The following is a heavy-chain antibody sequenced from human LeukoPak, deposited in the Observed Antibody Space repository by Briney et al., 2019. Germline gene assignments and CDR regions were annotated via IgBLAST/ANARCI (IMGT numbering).Heavy chain of an antibody. CDR2: IYYSGNT. J-gene: IGHJ4*02. Sequence: SETLSLTCTVSGGSISSYYWSWIRQPPGKGLEWLGYIYYSGNTNYNPSLKSRVTISVDTSKNQFSLKLSSVTAADTAVYYCARDVSLDYYDSSGYTRMYYLDYWGQGTLVTVSS. CDR3: ARDVSLDYYDSSGYTRMYYLDY. D-gene: IGHD3-22*01. CDR1: GGSISSYY. V-gene: IGHV4-59*01.